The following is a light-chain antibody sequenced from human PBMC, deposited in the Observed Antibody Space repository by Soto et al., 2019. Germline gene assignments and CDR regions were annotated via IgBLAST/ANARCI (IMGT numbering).Light chain of an antibody. Sequence: QSVLTQPVSVSGSPGQSITISCTGTSSDIGAYNYVSWYQQHPGKAPKLMIYDVSHRPSGVPVRFSGSKSGNTASLTISGLQAEDETEYYCSSYTGSTTPWVFGGGTKLTVL. CDR3: SSYTGSTTPWV. CDR1: SSDIGAYNY. CDR2: DVS. V-gene: IGLV2-14*03. J-gene: IGLJ3*02.